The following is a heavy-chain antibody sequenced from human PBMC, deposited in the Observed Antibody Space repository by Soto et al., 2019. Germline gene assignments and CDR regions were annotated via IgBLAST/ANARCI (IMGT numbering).Heavy chain of an antibody. CDR3: ARDRPTWVHDYYDSNGYVYYYNGMDV. D-gene: IGHD3-22*01. Sequence: GASVKVSCKASGYTFTSYYMHSARQAPGQRLEWMGIINPSGGSTSYAQKFQGRVTMTRDTSTSTVYMELSSLRSEDTAVYYCARDRPTWVHDYYDSNGYVYYYNGMDVWGQGTTVTVSS. J-gene: IGHJ6*02. CDR2: INPSGGST. CDR1: GYTFTSYY. V-gene: IGHV1-46*01.